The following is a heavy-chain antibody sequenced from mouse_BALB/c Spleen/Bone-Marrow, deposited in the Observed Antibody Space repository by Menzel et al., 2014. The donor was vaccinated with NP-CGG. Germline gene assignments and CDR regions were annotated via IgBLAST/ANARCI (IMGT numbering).Heavy chain of an antibody. D-gene: IGHD2-2*01. J-gene: IGHJ4*01. CDR3: AKVGYDVGYYAMDY. CDR1: GFSLTSYG. CDR2: IWRGGST. V-gene: IGHV2-5*01. Sequence: QVQLQQPGPGLVQPSQSLSITCTVSGFSLTSYGVHWVRQSQGKGLEWLGVIWRGGSTDYNAAFMSRLSITKDNSKSXVFFKMNILQADDTAIYYCAKVGYDVGYYAMDYWGQGTSVTVSS.